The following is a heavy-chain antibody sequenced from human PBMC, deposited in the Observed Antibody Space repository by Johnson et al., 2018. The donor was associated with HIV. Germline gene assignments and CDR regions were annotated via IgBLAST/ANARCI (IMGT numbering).Heavy chain of an antibody. Sequence: VQLVESGGGLVQPGRSLRLSCAVSGLTFDDYAMHWVRQVPGKGLEWVSGISWNSGSIGYADSVKGRCTISRDNGKNSLYMQMNNLRADDTALDYCARRDSGSLSFDFWGQGTMVIVSS. CDR3: ARRDSGSLSFDF. CDR1: GLTFDDYA. D-gene: IGHD1-26*01. V-gene: IGHV3-9*01. CDR2: ISWNSGSI. J-gene: IGHJ3*01.